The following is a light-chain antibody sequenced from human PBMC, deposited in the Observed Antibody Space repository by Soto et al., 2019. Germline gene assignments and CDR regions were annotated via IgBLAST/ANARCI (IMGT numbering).Light chain of an antibody. CDR1: QSVSGW. Sequence: MTQSPATLSASVGDTVTVTCRASQSVSGWLAWYQQKPGEAPKLLIYDASALQSGVPSRYSGSGSGTEFTLTISNLQPDDFATYYCQQYNSYGTFGQGTKVDIK. CDR2: DAS. CDR3: QQYNSYGT. V-gene: IGKV1-5*01. J-gene: IGKJ1*01.